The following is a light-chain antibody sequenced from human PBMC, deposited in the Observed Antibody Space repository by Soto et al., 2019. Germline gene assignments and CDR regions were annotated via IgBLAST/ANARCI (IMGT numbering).Light chain of an antibody. Sequence: QSVLTQPAAVYEDPCQSITISCTGTSGDVGSYNSVSCYQQAARKHPKLIIYEVTGRPSPASNRFSSYKSGNTASLSISGLQPEDEAQYYCSSDTTTNTRACVFGTGTQVTVL. CDR1: SGDVGSYNS. CDR3: SSDTTTNTRACV. J-gene: IGLJ1*01. V-gene: IGLV2-14*01. CDR2: EVT.